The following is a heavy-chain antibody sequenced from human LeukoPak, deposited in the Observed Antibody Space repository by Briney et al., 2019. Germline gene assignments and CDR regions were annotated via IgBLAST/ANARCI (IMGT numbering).Heavy chain of an antibody. V-gene: IGHV3-74*01. CDR2: INTDGSST. Sequence: PPGGSLILSCAASGFTFSTYWMHWVRQAPGKGLVWVSRINTDGSSTDYADSVKGRFTISRHNSKNTLYLQMNSLRAEDTAVYYCARAPEWLIFDYWGQGTLVTVSS. D-gene: IGHD6-19*01. J-gene: IGHJ4*02. CDR1: GFTFSTYW. CDR3: ARAPEWLIFDY.